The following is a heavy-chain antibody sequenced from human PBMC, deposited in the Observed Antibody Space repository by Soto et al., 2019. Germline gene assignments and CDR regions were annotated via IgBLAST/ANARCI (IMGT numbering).Heavy chain of an antibody. V-gene: IGHV3-7*01. J-gene: IGHJ6*02. CDR1: GFTFNNYA. CDR3: TTVGDGYNYWDYYYYGMDV. Sequence: GGSLRLSCAASGFTFNNYAMDWVRQAPGKGLEWVANIKQDGSEKYYVDSVKGRFTISRDNAKNSLYLQMNSLRGEDTAVYYCTTVGDGYNYWDYYYYGMDVWGQGTTVTVSS. CDR2: IKQDGSEK. D-gene: IGHD5-12*01.